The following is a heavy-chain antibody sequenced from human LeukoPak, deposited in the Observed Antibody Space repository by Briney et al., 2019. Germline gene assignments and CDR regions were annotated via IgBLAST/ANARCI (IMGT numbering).Heavy chain of an antibody. CDR1: GYTFTGYY. V-gene: IGHV1-2*02. D-gene: IGHD6-19*01. CDR2: INPNSGGT. Sequence: ASVKLSCTASGYTFTGYYRHWVRQAPGQGLEWMGWINPNSGGTNYAQKFQGRVTMTRDTSISTAYMELSRLRSDDTAVYYCARDLKGVNRYSSGDNWFDPWGQGTLVTVSS. CDR3: ARDLKGVNRYSSGDNWFDP. J-gene: IGHJ5*02.